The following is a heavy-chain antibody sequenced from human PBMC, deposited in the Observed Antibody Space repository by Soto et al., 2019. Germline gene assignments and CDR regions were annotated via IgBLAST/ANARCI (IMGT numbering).Heavy chain of an antibody. CDR2: INAGNGNT. V-gene: IGHV1-3*01. CDR3: AKGSLVVITVGGHFDY. CDR1: GYTFTSYA. D-gene: IGHD3-22*01. J-gene: IGHJ4*02. Sequence: ASVKVSCKASGYTFTSYAMHWVRQAPGQRLEWMGWINAGNGNTKYSQKFQGRVTITRDTSASTAYMELNSLRAEDTAVYYCAKGSLVVITVGGHFDYWGQGTLVTVSS.